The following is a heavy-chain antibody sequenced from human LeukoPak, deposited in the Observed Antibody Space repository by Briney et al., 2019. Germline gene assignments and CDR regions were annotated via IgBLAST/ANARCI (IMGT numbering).Heavy chain of an antibody. V-gene: IGHV4-4*02. D-gene: IGHD3-10*01. CDR3: ARGGVYYGSGSYLRGPVDY. CDR2: IYHSGST. J-gene: IGHJ4*02. CDR1: GGSISSSNW. Sequence: SETLSLTCAVSGGSISSSNWWSWVRQPPGKGLEWIGEIYHSGSTNYNPSLKSRVTISVDTSKNQFSLKLSSVTAADTAMYYCARGGVYYGSGSYLRGPVDYWGQGTLVTVSS.